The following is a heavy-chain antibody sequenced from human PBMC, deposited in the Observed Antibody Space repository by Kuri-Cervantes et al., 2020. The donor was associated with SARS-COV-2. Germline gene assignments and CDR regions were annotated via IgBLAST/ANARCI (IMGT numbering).Heavy chain of an antibody. CDR2: IYTSGST. J-gene: IGHJ4*02. V-gene: IGHV4-4*07. Sequence: SETLSLTCTVSGGSISSYYWSWIRQPAGKGLEWIGRIYTSGSTYYNPSLKSRVTISVDTSKNQFSLKLSSVTAADTAVYYCARHVAYYDFWSGYFPLGYFDYWGQGTLVTVSS. CDR1: GGSISSYY. D-gene: IGHD3-3*01. CDR3: ARHVAYYDFWSGYFPLGYFDY.